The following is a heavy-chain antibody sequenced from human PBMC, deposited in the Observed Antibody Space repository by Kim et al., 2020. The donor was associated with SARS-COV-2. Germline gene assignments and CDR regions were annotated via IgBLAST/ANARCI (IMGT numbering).Heavy chain of an antibody. J-gene: IGHJ4*01. V-gene: IGHV3-11*05. CDR1: RFIFSDYS. CDR2: IDNIYGST. Sequence: GGSLRLSCSVSRFIFSDYSMSWIRQAPEKGLEWIAHIDNIYGSTNYADSVKGRFTISRDNAKNSLYLEMNSLTPDDTALYYCARDPQRKDAYNHDYWG. D-gene: IGHD1-1*01. CDR3: ARDPQRKDAYNHDY.